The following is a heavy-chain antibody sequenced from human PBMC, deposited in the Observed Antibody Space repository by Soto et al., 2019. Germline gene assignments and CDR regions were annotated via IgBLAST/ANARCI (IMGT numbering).Heavy chain of an antibody. CDR2: IYYSGST. Sequence: PSETLSLTCTVSGGSISSGGYYWSWIRQHPGKGLEWIGYIYYSGSTYYNPSLKSRVTISVDTSKNQFSLKLSSVTAADTAVYYCARAHLSRYCSGGSCSNRFDYWGQGTLVTVSS. CDR1: GGSISSGGYY. D-gene: IGHD2-15*01. CDR3: ARAHLSRYCSGGSCSNRFDY. V-gene: IGHV4-31*03. J-gene: IGHJ4*02.